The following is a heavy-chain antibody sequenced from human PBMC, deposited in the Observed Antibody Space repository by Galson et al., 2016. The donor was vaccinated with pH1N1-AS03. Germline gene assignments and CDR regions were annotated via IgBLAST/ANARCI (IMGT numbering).Heavy chain of an antibody. CDR1: GGDIGSGGYY. D-gene: IGHD6-19*01. J-gene: IGHJ6*02. Sequence: TLSLTCTVSGGDIGSGGYYWSWIRQHPGKGLEWIGYIYYSGSSYSDPSLKSRVTMSIDTSKSQFSLKLNSLTVADTAMYFCARVTGRQWLALDVWGQGTTVTVSS. CDR3: ARVTGRQWLALDV. CDR2: IYYSGSS. V-gene: IGHV4-31*03.